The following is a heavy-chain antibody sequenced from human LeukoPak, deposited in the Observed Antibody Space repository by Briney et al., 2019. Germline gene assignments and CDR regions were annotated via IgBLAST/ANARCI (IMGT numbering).Heavy chain of an antibody. CDR2: IYTSGST. V-gene: IGHV4-61*02. Sequence: SETLSLTCTVSGGSISSGSYYWSWIRQPARKGLEWIGRIYTSGSTNCNPSLKSRVTISVDTSKNQFSLKLSSVTAADTAVYYCARDRYDFWSGYYYYYGMDVWGQGTTVTVSS. CDR3: ARDRYDFWSGYYYYYGMDV. J-gene: IGHJ6*02. CDR1: GGSISSGSYY. D-gene: IGHD3-3*01.